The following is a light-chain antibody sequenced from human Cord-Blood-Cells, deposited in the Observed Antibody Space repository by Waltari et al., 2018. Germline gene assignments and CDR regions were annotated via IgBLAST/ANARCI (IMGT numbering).Light chain of an antibody. CDR2: EVS. J-gene: IGLJ1*01. V-gene: IGLV2-14*01. CDR3: SSYTSSSTYV. CDR1: SSDVGGYNY. Sequence: QSALTQPASVSGSPGQSITISCTGTSSDVGGYNYVSWYQQHPGKAPKLMIYEVSNRPSEVSNRFSGSKSGNTGSLTISGLQAEDEADYYCSSYTSSSTYVFGTGTKVTVL.